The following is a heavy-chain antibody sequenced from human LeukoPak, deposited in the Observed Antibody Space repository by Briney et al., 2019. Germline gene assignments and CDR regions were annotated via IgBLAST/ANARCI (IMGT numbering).Heavy chain of an antibody. CDR2: IWYDGSNK. Sequence: PGGSLRLSCAASGFTFSSDGMHWVRQAPGKGLGWGAVIWYDGSNKYYADSVKGRFTISRDNSKNTRYLQMYSLRAEDTAVYYCAKDQGDGCNYRFDYWGQGTLVTVSS. CDR3: AKDQGDGCNYRFDY. D-gene: IGHD5-24*01. CDR1: GFTFSSDG. J-gene: IGHJ4*02. V-gene: IGHV3-33*06.